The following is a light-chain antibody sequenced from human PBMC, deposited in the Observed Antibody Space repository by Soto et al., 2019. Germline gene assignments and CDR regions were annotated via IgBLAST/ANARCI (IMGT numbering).Light chain of an antibody. CDR1: QSVPSAY. CDR3: QQYGGVPLT. Sequence: VLTQPPATLSPSPGERATLSCRSSQSVPSAYLAWYRQTPGQPPRLLIYAASTRATGIPDRFWGGGSGTDFTLNIERLEPEDFAVYYCQQYGGVPLTFGGGTKIEI. V-gene: IGKV3-20*01. CDR2: AAS. J-gene: IGKJ4*01.